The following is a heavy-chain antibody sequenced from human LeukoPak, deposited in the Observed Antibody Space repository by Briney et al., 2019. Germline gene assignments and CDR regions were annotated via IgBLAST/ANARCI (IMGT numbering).Heavy chain of an antibody. J-gene: IGHJ4*02. Sequence: QPGGSLRLSCAASRFTFSTYGMHWVRQAPGKGLEWVAVIYSAGNTYYADSVKDRFIISRDNSKNTMYLQMNSLRAEDTAVYYCARGHYGGSGSYYCDYRGQGTLVTVSS. CDR2: IYSAGNT. D-gene: IGHD3-10*01. V-gene: IGHV3-66*01. CDR3: ARGHYGGSGSYYCDY. CDR1: RFTFSTYG.